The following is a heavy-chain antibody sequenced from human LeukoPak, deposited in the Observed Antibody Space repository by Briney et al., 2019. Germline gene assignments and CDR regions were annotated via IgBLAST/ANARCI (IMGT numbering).Heavy chain of an antibody. Sequence: PSETLSLTCAVYGGSFSSYYWSWIRQPPGKGLEWIGYIYYSGSTYYNPSLKSRVTISVDTSKNQFSLKLSSVTAADTAVYYCASSRTAMGDPGYYYYYGMDVWGQGTTVSVSS. CDR2: IYYSGST. CDR1: GGSFSSYY. V-gene: IGHV4-30-4*01. D-gene: IGHD5-18*01. CDR3: ASSRTAMGDPGYYYYYGMDV. J-gene: IGHJ6*02.